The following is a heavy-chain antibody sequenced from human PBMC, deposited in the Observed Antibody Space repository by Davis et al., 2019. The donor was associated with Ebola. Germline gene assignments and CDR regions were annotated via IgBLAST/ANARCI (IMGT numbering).Heavy chain of an antibody. CDR1: GGSISSYY. D-gene: IGHD3-10*01. Sequence: SETLSLTCTVSGGSISSYYWSWIRQPPRKGLEWIGEINHSGSTNYNPSLKSRVTISVDTSKNQFSLKLSSVTAADTAVYYCARDVSGWGQGTLVTVSS. V-gene: IGHV4-34*01. J-gene: IGHJ4*02. CDR3: ARDVSG. CDR2: INHSGST.